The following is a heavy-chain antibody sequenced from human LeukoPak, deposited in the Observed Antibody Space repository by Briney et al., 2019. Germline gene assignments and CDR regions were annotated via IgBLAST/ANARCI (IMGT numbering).Heavy chain of an antibody. Sequence: GGSLRLSCAASGFTFSSYAMSWVRQAPGKGLEWVSTIGGTGTNTYYADSVKGRFTISRDNSKNTLYLQMNSLRAEDTAVYYCAKFEGSYYGMDVWGQGTTVTVSS. V-gene: IGHV3-23*01. D-gene: IGHD3-9*01. CDR3: AKFEGSYYGMDV. J-gene: IGHJ6*02. CDR2: IGGTGTNT. CDR1: GFTFSSYA.